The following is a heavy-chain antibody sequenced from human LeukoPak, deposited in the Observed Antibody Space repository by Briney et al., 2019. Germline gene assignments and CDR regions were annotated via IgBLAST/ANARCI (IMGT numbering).Heavy chain of an antibody. D-gene: IGHD5-12*01. Sequence: GGSLRLSCAASGFTFSSYSMDWVRQAPGKGLEWVSPISSSSSYIYYADSVKGRFTISRDNAKNSLYLQMNSLRAEDTAVYYCARVSGGYDKGDDYYYYMDVWGKGTTVTVSS. CDR3: ARVSGGYDKGDDYYYYMDV. V-gene: IGHV3-21*01. J-gene: IGHJ6*03. CDR2: ISSSSSYI. CDR1: GFTFSSYS.